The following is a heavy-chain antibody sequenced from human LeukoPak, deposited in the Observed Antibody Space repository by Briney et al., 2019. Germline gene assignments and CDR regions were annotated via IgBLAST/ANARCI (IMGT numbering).Heavy chain of an antibody. CDR1: GFTFSNAY. J-gene: IGHJ4*02. CDR2: IKPKTDSETT. D-gene: IGHD2-21*01. Sequence: GGSLRLSCAASGFTFSNAYMNWVRQAPGKGLEWVGRIKPKTDSETTEYAAPVKDRFSISRDDSKSMMYLQMNSLKTEDTAVYYCITPLPYSAQGGQGTLVTVSS. CDR3: ITPLPYSAQ. V-gene: IGHV3-15*07.